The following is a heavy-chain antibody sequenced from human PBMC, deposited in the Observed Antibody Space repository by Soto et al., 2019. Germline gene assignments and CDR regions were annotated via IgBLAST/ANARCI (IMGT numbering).Heavy chain of an antibody. D-gene: IGHD6-19*01. CDR2: ISYDGSNK. CDR1: GFTFSSYG. J-gene: IGHJ4*02. CDR3: AKGYYSSGFFDY. V-gene: IGHV3-30*18. Sequence: QVQLVESGGGVVQPGRSLRLSCAASGFTFSSYGMHWVRQAPGKGLEWVAVISYDGSNKYYADSVKGRFTISRDNSKNTLYLQMNSLRAEDTAVYYCAKGYYSSGFFDYWGQGTLVTVSS.